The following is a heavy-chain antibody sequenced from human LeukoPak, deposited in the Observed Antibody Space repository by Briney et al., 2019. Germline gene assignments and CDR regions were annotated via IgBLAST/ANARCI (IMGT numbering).Heavy chain of an antibody. D-gene: IGHD1-1*01. Sequence: SETLSLTCTVSGGSISSYYWSWIRQPPGKGLEWIGSIYYSGSTYYNPSLKSRVTISVDTSKNQFSLKLSSVTAADTAVYYCARFAAGWNEYYFDYWGQGTLVTVSS. CDR3: ARFAAGWNEYYFDY. CDR1: GGSISSYY. V-gene: IGHV4-39*01. CDR2: IYYSGST. J-gene: IGHJ4*02.